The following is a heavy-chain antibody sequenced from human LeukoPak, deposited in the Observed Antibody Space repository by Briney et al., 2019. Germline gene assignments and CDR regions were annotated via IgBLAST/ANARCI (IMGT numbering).Heavy chain of an antibody. CDR2: ISSSGNTI. V-gene: IGHV3-48*03. J-gene: IGHJ4*02. D-gene: IGHD6-13*01. CDR3: ARYTSSWNYYFDY. CDR1: GFTFSNYD. Sequence: GGSLRLSCAASGFTFSNYDINWVGRAPGRGRGGFSYISSSGNTIYYTDSVKGRFTISRDNDQNSLYLQMNGLRAEDTAVYYCARYTSSWNYYFDYWGQGTLVTVSS.